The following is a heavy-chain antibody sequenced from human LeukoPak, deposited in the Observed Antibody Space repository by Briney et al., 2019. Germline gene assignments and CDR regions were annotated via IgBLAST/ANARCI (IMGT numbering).Heavy chain of an antibody. V-gene: IGHV4-34*01. CDR2: INHSGST. CDR3: ARLNYYDSRDGAFDI. J-gene: IGHJ3*02. Sequence: SETLSLTCAVYGGSFSGYYWSWIRQPPGKGLEWIGEINHSGSTNYNPSLKSRVTISVDTSKNQFSLKLSSVTAADTAVYYCARLNYYDSRDGAFDIWGQGTMVTVSS. CDR1: GGSFSGYY. D-gene: IGHD3-22*01.